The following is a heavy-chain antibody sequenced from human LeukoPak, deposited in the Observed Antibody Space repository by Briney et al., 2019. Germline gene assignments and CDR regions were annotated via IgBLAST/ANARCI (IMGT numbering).Heavy chain of an antibody. D-gene: IGHD3-10*01. CDR2: INHSGST. CDR3: ARLWVRGVIPYYFDY. CDR1: GGSFSGYY. Sequence: PSETLSLTCAVCGGSFSGYYWSWIRQPPGKGLEWIGEINHSGSTNYNPSLKSRVTISVDTSKNQFSLKPSSVTAADTAVYYCARLWVRGVIPYYFDYWGQGTLVTVSS. V-gene: IGHV4-34*01. J-gene: IGHJ4*02.